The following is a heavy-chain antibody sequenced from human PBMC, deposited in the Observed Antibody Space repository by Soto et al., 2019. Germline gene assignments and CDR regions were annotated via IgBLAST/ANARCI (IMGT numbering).Heavy chain of an antibody. V-gene: IGHV3-23*01. CDR2: INGDGGST. J-gene: IGHJ4*02. Sequence: EVQLLESGGGLVQPGESLRLSCTASGFTFSTYAMSWVRQAPGKGLEWVSAINGDGGSTYYADSVKGRFTISRDNSKNTLYLQMNRLRLEDTALYYCAKGRCFGGSCYSDYWGQGTLVTVSS. CDR1: GFTFSTYA. D-gene: IGHD2-15*01. CDR3: AKGRCFGGSCYSDY.